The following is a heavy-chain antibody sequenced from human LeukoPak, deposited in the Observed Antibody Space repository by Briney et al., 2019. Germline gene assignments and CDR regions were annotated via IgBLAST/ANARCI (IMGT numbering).Heavy chain of an antibody. J-gene: IGHJ4*02. Sequence: GGSLRLSCAASGFTFSSYGMHWVRQAPGKGLEWVAFIRYDGSNKYYADSVKGRFTISRDNSKNTLYLQMNSLRAEDTAVYCCAKYCSSTSWSSYISGFHYFDYWGQGTLVTVSS. CDR2: IRYDGSNK. CDR1: GFTFSSYG. D-gene: IGHD2-2*01. V-gene: IGHV3-30*02. CDR3: AKYCSSTSWSSYISGFHYFDY.